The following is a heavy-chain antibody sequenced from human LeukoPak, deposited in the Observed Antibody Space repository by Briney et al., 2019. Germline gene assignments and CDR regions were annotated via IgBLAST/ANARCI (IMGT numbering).Heavy chain of an antibody. CDR3: ARDRGYGGNYYYYGMDV. Sequence: SQTLSLTCAISGDRVSSNSAAWNWIRQSPSRGLEWLGRTYYRSKWYNDYAVSVKSRITINPDTSKNQFSLQLNSVTPEDTAVYYCARDRGYGGNYYYYGMDVWGQGTTVTVSS. CDR2: TYYRSKWYN. CDR1: GDRVSSNSAA. J-gene: IGHJ6*02. V-gene: IGHV6-1*01. D-gene: IGHD4-23*01.